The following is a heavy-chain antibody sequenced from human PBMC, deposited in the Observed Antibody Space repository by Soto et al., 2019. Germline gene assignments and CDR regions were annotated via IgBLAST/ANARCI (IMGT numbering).Heavy chain of an antibody. CDR3: ARYQLKGMDV. J-gene: IGHJ6*02. V-gene: IGHV3-23*01. D-gene: IGHD2-2*01. CDR1: GFTFSSYA. CDR2: ISGSGGST. Sequence: EVQLLESGGGLVQPGGSLRLSCAASGFTFSSYAMSWVRQAPGKGLEWVSAISGSGGSTYYADSVKGRFTISRDNSKKGLYRQMKSVGGGDTAVYYWARYQLKGMDVWGQGTTVTVSS.